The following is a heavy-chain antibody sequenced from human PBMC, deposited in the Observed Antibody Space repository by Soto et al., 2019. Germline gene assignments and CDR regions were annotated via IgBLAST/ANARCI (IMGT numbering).Heavy chain of an antibody. D-gene: IGHD3-10*01. CDR2: IYSTGST. Sequence: PAETLSRTCCGSGCSVSSGSYYWSWIRQPPGKGLEWIGYIYSTGSTSYNPSLKSRVTISVDTSKNQFSLRLSSVTAADTAVYYCARDGEGYNYWGQGTLFTCSA. CDR3: ARDGEGYNY. V-gene: IGHV4-61*01. J-gene: IGHJ4*02. CDR1: GCSVSSGSYY.